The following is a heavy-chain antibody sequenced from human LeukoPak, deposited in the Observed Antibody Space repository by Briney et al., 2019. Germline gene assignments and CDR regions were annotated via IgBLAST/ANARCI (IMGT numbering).Heavy chain of an antibody. V-gene: IGHV3-11*01. CDR3: ARERSGYGDYNY. J-gene: IGHJ4*02. CDR1: GFTFSDYY. CDR2: ISAGGSAV. Sequence: GGSLRLSCAASGFTFSDYYMSWLRQAPGRGLEWVSYISAGGSAVYYADSVKGRFTISRDNAKNSLYLQMNNLRAEDTAVYYCARERSGYGDYNYWGQGTLVTVSS. D-gene: IGHD4-17*01.